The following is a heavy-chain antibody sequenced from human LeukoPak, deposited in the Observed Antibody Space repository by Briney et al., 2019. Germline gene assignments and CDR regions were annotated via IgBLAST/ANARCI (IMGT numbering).Heavy chain of an antibody. Sequence: ASVKVSCKASGYTFISYGISWVRQAPGQGLEWMGWISAYNGNTNYAQKLQGRVTMTTDTSTSTAYMELRSLRSDDTAVYYCARVFCSSTSCHDAFDIWGQGTMVTVSS. CDR3: ARVFCSSTSCHDAFDI. J-gene: IGHJ3*02. V-gene: IGHV1-18*01. CDR1: GYTFISYG. CDR2: ISAYNGNT. D-gene: IGHD2-2*01.